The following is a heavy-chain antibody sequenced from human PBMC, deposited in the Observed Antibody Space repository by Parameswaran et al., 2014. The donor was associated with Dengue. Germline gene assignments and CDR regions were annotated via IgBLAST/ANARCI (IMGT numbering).Heavy chain of an antibody. D-gene: IGHD6-13*01. Sequence: VRQMPGKGLEWIGSIYYSGSTYYNPSLKSRVTISVDTSKNQFSLKLSSVTAADTAVYYCASGGSSSWYYYYGMDVWGQGTTVTVSS. V-gene: IGHV4-39*01. J-gene: IGHJ6*02. CDR2: IYYSGST. CDR3: ASGGSSSWYYYYGMDV.